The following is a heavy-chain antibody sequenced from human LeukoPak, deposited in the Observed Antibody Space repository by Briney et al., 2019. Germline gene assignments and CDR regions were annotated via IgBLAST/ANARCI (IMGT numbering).Heavy chain of an antibody. Sequence: GGSLRLSCAASGFTFSSYGMHWVRQAPGKGLEWVAVISYDGSNKYYADSVKGRFTISRDNSKNTLYLQMNSLRAEDTAVYYCAKDSNWNFGYMDVWGKGTTVTVSS. CDR3: AKDSNWNFGYMDV. CDR1: GFTFSSYG. CDR2: ISYDGSNK. J-gene: IGHJ6*03. D-gene: IGHD1-7*01. V-gene: IGHV3-30*18.